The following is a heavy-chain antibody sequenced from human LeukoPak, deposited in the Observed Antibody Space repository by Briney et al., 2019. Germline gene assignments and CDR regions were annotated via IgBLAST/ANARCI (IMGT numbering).Heavy chain of an antibody. V-gene: IGHV3-30*19. J-gene: IGHJ4*02. CDR2: ISYDGSNK. CDR1: GFTFTTYG. D-gene: IGHD1-26*01. CDR3: ARDPLLSDMGYYFDY. Sequence: GESLRLSCAASGFTFTTYGIHWVRQAPGKGLEWVAVISYDGSNKYYADSVKGRFTISRDNSKNTLYLQMNSLRAEDTAVFYCARDPLLSDMGYYFDYWGQGTLVTVSS.